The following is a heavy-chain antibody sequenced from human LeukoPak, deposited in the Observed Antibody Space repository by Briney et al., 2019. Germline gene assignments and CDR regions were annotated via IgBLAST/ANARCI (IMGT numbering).Heavy chain of an antibody. CDR1: GGSFSGYY. J-gene: IGHJ6*03. Sequence: SETLSLTCAVYGGSFSGYYWSWIRQPPGKGLEWIGEINHSGSTNCNPSLKSRVTISVDTSKNQFSLKLSSVTAADTAVYYCARAEGTAPSVFYYYYMDVWGKGTTVTVSS. CDR3: ARAEGTAPSVFYYYYMDV. V-gene: IGHV4-34*01. CDR2: INHSGST. D-gene: IGHD2-8*01.